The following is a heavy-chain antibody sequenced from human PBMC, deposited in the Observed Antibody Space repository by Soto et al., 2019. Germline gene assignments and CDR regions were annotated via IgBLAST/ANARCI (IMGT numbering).Heavy chain of an antibody. CDR2: IWFDGSKK. J-gene: IGHJ2*01. CDR3: VRDSGVVGQEFDL. D-gene: IGHD3-3*01. Sequence: QVQLVESGGGVVQPGRSLRLSCAASGFSFSTYGFHWVRQVPGKGPEWVAVIWFDGSKKYYADSVRGRFTISRDDSKNTLYLQMNSLRDEDTALYYCVRDSGVVGQEFDLWGRGSLVTVSS. CDR1: GFSFSTYG. V-gene: IGHV3-33*01.